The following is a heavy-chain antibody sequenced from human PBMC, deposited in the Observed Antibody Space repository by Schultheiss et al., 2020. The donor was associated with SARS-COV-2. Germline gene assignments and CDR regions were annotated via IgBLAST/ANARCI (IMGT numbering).Heavy chain of an antibody. CDR3: ARLGGSSWYDGRVFDI. J-gene: IGHJ3*02. CDR2: IKQDGSEK. Sequence: GGSLRLSCAASGFTFSSYWMSWVRQAPGKGLEWVANIKQDGSEKYYVDYVKGRFTISRDNAKNSLYLQMKTLRAEDTAVYYCARLGGSSWYDGRVFDIWGQGTMVTVSS. D-gene: IGHD6-13*01. V-gene: IGHV3-7*03. CDR1: GFTFSSYW.